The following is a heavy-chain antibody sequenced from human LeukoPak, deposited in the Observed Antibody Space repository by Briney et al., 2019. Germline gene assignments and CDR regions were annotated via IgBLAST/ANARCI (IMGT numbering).Heavy chain of an antibody. D-gene: IGHD3-10*01. J-gene: IGHJ4*02. V-gene: IGHV3-49*03. CDR1: GFTFGDYA. CDR2: IRSKAYGGTT. CDR3: TRGGWFGELGDFDY. Sequence: GGSLRLSCTASGFTFGDYAMSWFRQAPGKGLELVGFIRSKAYGGTTEYAASVKGRFTISGDDSKSIAYLQMNSLKTEDTAVYYCTRGGWFGELGDFDYWGQGTLVTVSS.